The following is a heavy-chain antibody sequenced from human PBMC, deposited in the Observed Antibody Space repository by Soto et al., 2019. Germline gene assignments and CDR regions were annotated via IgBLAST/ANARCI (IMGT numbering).Heavy chain of an antibody. CDR2: IAHSGRT. V-gene: IGHV4-34*01. CDR3: AREQMWARGWFDP. J-gene: IGHJ5*02. CDR1: GGSISCYY. D-gene: IGHD1-26*01. Sequence: PSETLSLTWAVYGGSISCYYWSWIRQPPGKGLEWIGEIAHSGRTNYNPSLKSRVTISVDTSKNQFSLKLSSVTAADTAMYYCAREQMWARGWFDPWGQGTLVTVSS.